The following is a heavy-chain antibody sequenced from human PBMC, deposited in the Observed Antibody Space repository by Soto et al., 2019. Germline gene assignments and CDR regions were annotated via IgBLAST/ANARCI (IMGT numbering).Heavy chain of an antibody. CDR2: INAGNGNT. Sequence: ASVKVSCKASGYTFTSYAMHWVRQAPGQRLEWMGWINAGNGNTKYSQKFQGRVTITRDTSASTAYMELSSLRSEDTAVYYCASIVAPTYGMDVRGQRTTVTLSS. CDR1: GYTFTSYA. J-gene: IGHJ6*02. D-gene: IGHD5-12*01. CDR3: ASIVAPTYGMDV. V-gene: IGHV1-3*01.